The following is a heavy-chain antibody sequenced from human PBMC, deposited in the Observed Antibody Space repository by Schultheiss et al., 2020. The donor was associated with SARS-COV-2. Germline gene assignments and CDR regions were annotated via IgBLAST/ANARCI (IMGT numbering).Heavy chain of an antibody. CDR2: MNPNSGNT. Sequence: ASVKVSCKASGYTFTSYGISWVRQAPGQGLEWMGWMNPNSGNTGYAQKFQGRVTMTRDTSISTAYMELSRLRSDDTAVYYCARASEWELLDFYYYYGMDVWGQGTTVTVSS. V-gene: IGHV1-8*02. D-gene: IGHD1-26*01. CDR1: GYTFTSYG. J-gene: IGHJ6*02. CDR3: ARASEWELLDFYYYYGMDV.